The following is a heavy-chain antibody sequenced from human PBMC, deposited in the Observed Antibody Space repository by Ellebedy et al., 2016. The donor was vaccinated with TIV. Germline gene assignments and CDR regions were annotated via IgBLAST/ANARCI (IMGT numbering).Heavy chain of an antibody. Sequence: SETLSLTCTVSGGSISSYYWSWIRQPPGKGLEWIGYIYYSGSTNYNPSLKSRVTISVDTSKNQFSLKLSSVTAADTAVYSCASHYYYGSGSHNWFDPWGQGTLVTVSS. J-gene: IGHJ5*02. CDR2: IYYSGST. D-gene: IGHD3-10*01. CDR3: ASHYYYGSGSHNWFDP. V-gene: IGHV4-59*12. CDR1: GGSISSYY.